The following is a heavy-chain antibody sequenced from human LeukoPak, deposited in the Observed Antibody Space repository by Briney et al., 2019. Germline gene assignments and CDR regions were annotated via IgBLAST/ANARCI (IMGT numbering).Heavy chain of an antibody. CDR1: GFTFSSYG. J-gene: IGHJ4*02. V-gene: IGHV3-30*18. CDR3: AKGRQQWLVVIDY. D-gene: IGHD6-19*01. Sequence: GRSLRLSCAASGFTFSSYGMHWVRQAPGKGLEWVAVISYVGSNKYYADSVKGRFTISRDNSKNTLYLQMNSLRAEDTAVYYCAKGRQQWLVVIDYWGQGTLVTVSS. CDR2: ISYVGSNK.